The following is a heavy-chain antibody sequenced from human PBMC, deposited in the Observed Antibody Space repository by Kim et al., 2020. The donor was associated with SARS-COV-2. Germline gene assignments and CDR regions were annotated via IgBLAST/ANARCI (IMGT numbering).Heavy chain of an antibody. J-gene: IGHJ4*02. CDR3: AKDLGYCSGGSCYSGDY. V-gene: IGHV3-9*01. Sequence: VKGRFTISRDNAKNSLYLQMNSLRAEDTALYYCAKDLGYCSGGSCYSGDYWGQGTLVTVSS. D-gene: IGHD2-15*01.